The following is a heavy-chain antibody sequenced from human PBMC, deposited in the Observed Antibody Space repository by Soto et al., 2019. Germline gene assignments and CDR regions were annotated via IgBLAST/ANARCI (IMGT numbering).Heavy chain of an antibody. CDR1: GGSISSGDYS. D-gene: IGHD2-21*02. CDR3: ARGGNSDWFDP. CDR2: IYHSGQS. Sequence: PSETLSLTCAVSGGSISSGDYSWSWIRQPPGKGLEWIGYIYHSGQSYYTPSLNSRLAISVDKSKNHFSLKLYSVTAADTAVYYCARGGNSDWFDPWGQGTLVTVSS. V-gene: IGHV4-30-2*01. J-gene: IGHJ5*02.